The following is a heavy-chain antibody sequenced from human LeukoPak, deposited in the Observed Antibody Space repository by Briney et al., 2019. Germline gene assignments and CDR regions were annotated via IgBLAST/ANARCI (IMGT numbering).Heavy chain of an antibody. D-gene: IGHD6-6*01. Sequence: PSETLSLTCTVSGGSISSGSYYGSWIRQPAGKGLEWIGRIYTSRSTNYNPSLKSRVTISVDTSKNQFSLKPSSVTAADTAVYYCARLVAARTVWFDPWGQGALVTVSS. CDR2: IYTSRST. CDR3: ARLVAARTVWFDP. J-gene: IGHJ5*02. CDR1: GGSISSGSYY. V-gene: IGHV4-61*02.